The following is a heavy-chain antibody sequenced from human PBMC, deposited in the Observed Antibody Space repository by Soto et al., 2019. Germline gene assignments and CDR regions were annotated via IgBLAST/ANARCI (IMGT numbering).Heavy chain of an antibody. Sequence: SETLSLTCTVSGGSISSSSYYWGWIRQPPGKGLEWIGSIYYSGSTYYNPSLKSRVTISVDTSKNQFSLKLSSVTAADTAVYYCARHSYRSGWDRGHFDYWGQGTLVTVSS. V-gene: IGHV4-39*01. J-gene: IGHJ4*02. CDR2: IYYSGST. CDR3: ARHSYRSGWDRGHFDY. D-gene: IGHD6-19*01. CDR1: GGSISSSSYY.